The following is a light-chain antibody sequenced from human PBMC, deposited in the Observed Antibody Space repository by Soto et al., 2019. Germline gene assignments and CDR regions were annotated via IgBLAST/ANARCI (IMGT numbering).Light chain of an antibody. CDR2: KAS. CDR3: QQYNRFSTWT. J-gene: IGKJ1*01. CDR1: QTISSW. V-gene: IGKV1-5*03. Sequence: DIQMTQSPSTLSASVRDRVTITCRSSQTISSWLAWFQQRPGRAPKFLIYKASSLKNGVPSRFSGSGSGTEFTLTISSLLPDDFATYYCQQYNRFSTWTFGQGTKVDIK.